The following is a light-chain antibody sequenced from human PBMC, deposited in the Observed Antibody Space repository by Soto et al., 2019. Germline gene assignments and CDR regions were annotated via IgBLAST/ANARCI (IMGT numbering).Light chain of an antibody. Sequence: QSALTQPRSVSGSPGQSVTISCTGTSSDVGGYNSVSWYQQHPDKAPKFMIYDVSKRPSGVPDRFSGSKSGNTAYLTISGLQAEDEADYYCCSYAGSDTHYVFGTGTKVTVL. CDR1: SSDVGGYNS. CDR2: DVS. V-gene: IGLV2-11*01. CDR3: CSYAGSDTHYV. J-gene: IGLJ1*01.